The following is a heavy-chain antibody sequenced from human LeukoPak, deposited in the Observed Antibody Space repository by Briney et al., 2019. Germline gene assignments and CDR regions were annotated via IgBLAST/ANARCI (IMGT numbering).Heavy chain of an antibody. CDR1: GYSISSGYY. J-gene: IGHJ4*02. V-gene: IGHV4-38-2*01. CDR3: ARPSDY. CDR2: IYHSGST. Sequence: SETLSLTCAVSGYSISSGYYWGWIRQPPGKGLEWIGSIYHSGSTYYNPSLKSRVTISVDTSKNQFSLKLSSVTAADTAVYYCARPSDYWGQGTLVAVSS.